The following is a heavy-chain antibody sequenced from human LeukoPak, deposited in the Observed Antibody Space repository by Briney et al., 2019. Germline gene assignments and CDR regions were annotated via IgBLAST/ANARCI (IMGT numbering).Heavy chain of an antibody. CDR1: GGSISSSNW. J-gene: IGHJ6*04. V-gene: IGHV4-4*02. CDR3: ARSSRTYYYYGMDV. Sequence: SETLSLTCAVSGGSISSSNWWSWVRQPPGKGLEWIGEIYHNGSTNYNPSLKSRVTISVDKSKNQFSLKLSSVTAADTAVYYCARSSRTYYYYGMDVWGKGTTVTVSS. CDR2: IYHNGST. D-gene: IGHD1-1*01.